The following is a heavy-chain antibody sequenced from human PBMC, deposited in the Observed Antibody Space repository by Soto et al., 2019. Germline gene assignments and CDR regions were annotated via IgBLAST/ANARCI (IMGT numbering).Heavy chain of an antibody. V-gene: IGHV3-21*01. CDR3: ARKGVAGPY. CDR1: GFTFNSYS. Sequence: GGSLKLSCAASGFTFNSYSMNWVRQAPGKGLEWVSSISSSSSYIYYADSVKGRFTISRDNAKNSLYLQMNSLRAEDTAVYYCARKGVAGPYWGQGTLVTVSS. CDR2: ISSSSSYI. D-gene: IGHD6-19*01. J-gene: IGHJ4*02.